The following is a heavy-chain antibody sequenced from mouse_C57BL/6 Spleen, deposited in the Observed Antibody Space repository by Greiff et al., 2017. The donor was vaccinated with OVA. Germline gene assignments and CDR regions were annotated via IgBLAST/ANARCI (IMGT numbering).Heavy chain of an antibody. D-gene: IGHD1-1*01. CDR3: ARSNYGGLYYAMDY. CDR1: GYTFTSYW. V-gene: IGHV1-59*01. J-gene: IGHJ4*01. CDR2: IDPSDSYT. Sequence: QVQLQQPGAELVRPGTSVKLSCKASGYTFTSYWMHWVKQKPGQGLEWIGVIDPSDSYTNYNQKFKGKATLTVDTSFSTAYMQLSSLTSEDSAVYYCARSNYGGLYYAMDYWGQGTSVTVAS.